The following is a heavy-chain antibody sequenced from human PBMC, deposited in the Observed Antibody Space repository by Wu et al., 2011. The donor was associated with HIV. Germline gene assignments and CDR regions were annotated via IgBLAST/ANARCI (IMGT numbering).Heavy chain of an antibody. J-gene: IGHJ4*02. CDR3: ARDWGGLEVPSSWNFDF. V-gene: IGHV1-69*05. Sequence: QVQLVQSGAEMKKPGSSVKVSCKAVGGTLRTKAVSWVRQAPGQGLECMGGIFPYGGANYAQNLQGRVTITTDESRTTVYMELSSLTSGDTAVYYCARDWGGLEVPSSWNFDFWGQGTLVTVSS. CDR2: IFPYGGA. CDR1: GGTLRTKA. D-gene: IGHD2-2*01.